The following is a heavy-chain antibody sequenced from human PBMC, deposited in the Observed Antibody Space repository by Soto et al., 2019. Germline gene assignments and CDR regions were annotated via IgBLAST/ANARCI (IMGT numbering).Heavy chain of an antibody. CDR3: VLYYDFWSGYYPFVY. CDR2: INPNSGGT. Sequence: QVQLVQSGAEVKKPGASVKVSCKASGYTFTGYYMHWVRQAPGQGLEWMGWINPNSGGTNYAQKFQGRVTMTRDTSISTAYMELSRLRSDDTAVYYCVLYYDFWSGYYPFVYWGQGTLVTVSS. J-gene: IGHJ4*02. CDR1: GYTFTGYY. D-gene: IGHD3-3*01. V-gene: IGHV1-2*02.